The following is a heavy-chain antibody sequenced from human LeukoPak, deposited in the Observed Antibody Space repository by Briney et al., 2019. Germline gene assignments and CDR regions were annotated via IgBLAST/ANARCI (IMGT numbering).Heavy chain of an antibody. CDR1: GFTFSSYS. V-gene: IGHV3-21*01. CDR2: ISSSSSYI. J-gene: IGHJ5*02. CDR3: ARQGGLGNYATGSWFDP. Sequence: GSLRLSCAASGFTFSSYSMNWVRQAPGKGLEWVSSISSSSSYIYYADSVKGRFTISRDNSKNTLYLQMNSLRAEDTAVYYCARQGGLGNYATGSWFDPWGQGTLVTVSS. D-gene: IGHD1-7*01.